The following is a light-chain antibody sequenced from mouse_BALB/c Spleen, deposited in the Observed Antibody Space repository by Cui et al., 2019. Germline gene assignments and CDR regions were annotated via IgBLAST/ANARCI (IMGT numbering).Light chain of an antibody. CDR3: QHFWSTPFT. V-gene: IGKV12-41*01. Sequence: DIQMTQSPASLSASVGETVTITCRASENIHNYLAWYQQKQGKSPQLLVYNAKTLADGVPSRFSGSGSGTQYSLKINSLQPEDFGSYYCQHFWSTPFTFGSGTKLEIK. J-gene: IGKJ4*01. CDR2: NAK. CDR1: ENIHNY.